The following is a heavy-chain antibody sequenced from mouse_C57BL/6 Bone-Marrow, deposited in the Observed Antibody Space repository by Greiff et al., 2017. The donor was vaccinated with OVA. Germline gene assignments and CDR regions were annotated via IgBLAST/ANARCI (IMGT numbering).Heavy chain of an antibody. D-gene: IGHD2-2*01. CDR3: ARERIYYGYDGYFDV. CDR2: IYPRSGNT. J-gene: IGHJ1*03. CDR1: GYTFTSYG. V-gene: IGHV1-81*01. Sequence: VQLKESGAELARPGASVKLSCKASGYTFTSYGISWVKQRTGQGLEWIGEIYPRSGNTYYNEKFKGKATLTADKSSSTAYMELRSLTSEDSAVYFCARERIYYGYDGYFDVWGTGTTVTVSS.